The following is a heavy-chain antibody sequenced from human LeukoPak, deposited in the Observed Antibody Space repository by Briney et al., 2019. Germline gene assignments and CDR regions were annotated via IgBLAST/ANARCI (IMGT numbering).Heavy chain of an antibody. CDR1: GDSIRNYY. J-gene: IGHJ4*02. CDR2: VYGTENT. Sequence: SETVSLTCAVSGDSIRNYYWTWIRQPPGEGLEWIGYVYGTENTNYNPSLKSRLTISVDTSKNQFSLNLSSVTAADTAVYYCARVSRGYTYGSDYWGPGTLVTVSS. V-gene: IGHV4-59*01. CDR3: ARVSRGYTYGSDY. D-gene: IGHD5-18*01.